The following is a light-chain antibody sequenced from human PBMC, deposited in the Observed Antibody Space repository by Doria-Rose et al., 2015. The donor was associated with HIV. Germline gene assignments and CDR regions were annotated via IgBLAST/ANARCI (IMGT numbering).Light chain of an antibody. CDR3: HQYGTSWT. J-gene: IGKJ1*01. CDR2: DGS. V-gene: IGKV3-20*01. CDR1: QRFSSTY. Sequence: TQSPGTLSLSPGERATLSCRASQRFSSTYSDWYQQQPGQAPSLLIYDGSTRATGIPDRFSASGSGTGFTLTINRLEPEDFALYYCHQYGTSWTFGQGTKVEI.